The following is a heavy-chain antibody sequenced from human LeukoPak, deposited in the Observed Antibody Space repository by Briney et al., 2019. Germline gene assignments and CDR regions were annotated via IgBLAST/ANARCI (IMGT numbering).Heavy chain of an antibody. Sequence: SQTLSLTCTVSGGSISSGGYYWSWIRRPAGKGLEWIGRIQTSGSTNYNPSLRSRVTISVDTPKNQFSLKVSSVTAADTAVYYCLGYCSTASCLSDVWGQGSTVTVSS. D-gene: IGHD2-2*01. V-gene: IGHV4-61*02. CDR2: IQTSGST. CDR1: GGSISSGGYY. J-gene: IGHJ6*02. CDR3: LGYCSTASCLSDV.